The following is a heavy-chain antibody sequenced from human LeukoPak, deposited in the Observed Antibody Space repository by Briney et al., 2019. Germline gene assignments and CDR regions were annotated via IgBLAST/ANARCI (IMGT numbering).Heavy chain of an antibody. J-gene: IGHJ4*02. Sequence: GGSLRLSSTAPRLTFSSDAMCCGCQAPGKGLEWVSAISGSGGSTYYADSVKGRFTISRYNSKNTLYLQMNSLRDEEPAVYYCAPPYGGYCWGQGTLVTVSS. V-gene: IGHV3-23*01. D-gene: IGHD4-23*01. CDR1: RLTFSSDA. CDR2: ISGSGGST. CDR3: APPYGGYC.